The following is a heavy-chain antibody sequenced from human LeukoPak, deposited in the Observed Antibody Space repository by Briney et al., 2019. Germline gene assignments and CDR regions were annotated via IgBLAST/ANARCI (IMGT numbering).Heavy chain of an antibody. D-gene: IGHD2-15*01. Sequence: GGSLRLSCAASGFTFDDYAMQWVRQIPGKGLEWISLISWDGASTLYASSVRGRFTISRDNGRNSLFLQIHTLRTEDTAFYYCAQGPARGSGVYYLAHWGRGTLVTVSS. CDR3: AQGPARGSGVYYLAH. CDR2: ISWDGAST. J-gene: IGHJ4*02. V-gene: IGHV3-43D*03. CDR1: GFTFDDYA.